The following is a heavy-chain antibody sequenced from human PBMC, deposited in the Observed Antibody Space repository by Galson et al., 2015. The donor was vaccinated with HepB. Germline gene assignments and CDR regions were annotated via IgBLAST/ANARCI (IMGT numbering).Heavy chain of an antibody. Sequence: SVKVSCKASGGTFSSYAISWVRQAPGQGLEWMGRIIPILGIANYAQKFQGRVTTTADKSTSTAYMELSSLRSEDTAVYYCARGPRADSGYYYVGSYFDYWGQGTLVTVSS. CDR1: GGTFSSYA. CDR3: ARGPRADSGYYYVGSYFDY. J-gene: IGHJ4*02. V-gene: IGHV1-69*04. CDR2: IIPILGIA. D-gene: IGHD3-22*01.